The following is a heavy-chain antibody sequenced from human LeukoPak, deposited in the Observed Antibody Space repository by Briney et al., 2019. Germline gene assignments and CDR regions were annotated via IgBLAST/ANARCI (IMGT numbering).Heavy chain of an antibody. J-gene: IGHJ4*02. V-gene: IGHV1-18*04. CDR1: GYTFTSYG. CDR3: ARDSPWSEAEQWLVRFDY. D-gene: IGHD6-19*01. Sequence: GASVTVSCKASGYTFTSYGISWVRQAPGQGLEWMGWIRAYNGKTNYAQKLQGRVTMTTDTSTSTAYMELRSLRSDDTAVYYCARDSPWSEAEQWLVRFDYWGQGTLVTVSS. CDR2: IRAYNGKT.